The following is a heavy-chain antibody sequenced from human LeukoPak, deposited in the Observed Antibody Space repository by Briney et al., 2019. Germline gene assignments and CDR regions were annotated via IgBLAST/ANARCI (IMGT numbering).Heavy chain of an antibody. V-gene: IGHV3-15*01. D-gene: IGHD2-2*01. CDR3: TTGYCSRTSCYYFDY. CDR1: GFTFSNAW. J-gene: IGHJ4*02. Sequence: GGSLRLLCAASGFTFSNAWMSWVRQAPAKGLEGVGRNKSKTDGGKTDYAAPVKGRFTISSDDSKNTLYLQMNRLKTDDTVVYYCTTGYCSRTSCYYFDYWGQGTLVTVSS. CDR2: NKSKTDGGKT.